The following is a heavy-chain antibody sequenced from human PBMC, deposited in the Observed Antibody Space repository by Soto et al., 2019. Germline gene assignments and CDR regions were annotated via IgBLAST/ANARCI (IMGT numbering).Heavy chain of an antibody. D-gene: IGHD6-6*01. V-gene: IGHV3-23*01. CDR3: AKDHTSYSSTWTDY. CDR2: ISGSGDST. J-gene: IGHJ4*01. Sequence: PGGSLRLSCAASGFTVGSIYMSWVRQAPGKGLEWVSAISGSGDSTYNANSVKGRFSISRDNSRDTLYLQMNSLRAEDTAIYYCAKDHTSYSSTWTDYWGHGTLVTVSS. CDR1: GFTVGSIY.